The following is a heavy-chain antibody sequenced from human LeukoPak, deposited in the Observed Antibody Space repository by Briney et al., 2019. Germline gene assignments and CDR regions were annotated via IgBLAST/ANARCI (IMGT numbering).Heavy chain of an antibody. D-gene: IGHD3-10*01. V-gene: IGHV4-39*07. CDR1: GGSISSSSYY. J-gene: IGHJ4*02. Sequence: SETLSLTCTVSGGSISSSSYYWGWIRQPPGKGLEWIGSIYYSGSTYYNPSLKSRVTISVDTSKNQFSLKLSSVTAADTAVYYCARDPGGGSGTYYVNLDYWGQGTLVTVSS. CDR2: IYYSGST. CDR3: ARDPGGGSGTYYVNLDY.